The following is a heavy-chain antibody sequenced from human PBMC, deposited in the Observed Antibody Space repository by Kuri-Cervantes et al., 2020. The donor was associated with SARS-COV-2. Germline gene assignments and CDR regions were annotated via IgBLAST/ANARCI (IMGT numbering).Heavy chain of an antibody. D-gene: IGHD2-15*01. J-gene: IGHJ4*02. CDR2: INHSGST. CDR1: GGSFSGYY. V-gene: IGHV4-34*01. CDR3: ARGRINLGYCSGDSCMYFDY. Sequence: SETLSLTCAVYGGSFSGYYWSWIRQPPGKGLEWIGEINHSGSTKYNPSLKSRVAISVDTSKNQFSLNLSSVTAADTAVYYCARGRINLGYCSGDSCMYFDYWGQGTLVTVSS.